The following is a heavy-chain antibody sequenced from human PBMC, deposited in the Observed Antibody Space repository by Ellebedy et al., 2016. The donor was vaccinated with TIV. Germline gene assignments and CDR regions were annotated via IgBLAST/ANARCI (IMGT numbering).Heavy chain of an antibody. Sequence: MPSETLSLTCAVYGGSLSGYYWSWIRQPPGKGLEWIGEINHRGSTNYNSSLKSRVTISLDTSKNPFSLKLSSVTAADTAVYYCSRGVTDQNWGQGNLVTVSS. CDR3: SRGVTDQN. J-gene: IGHJ4*02. V-gene: IGHV4-34*01. CDR2: INHRGST. CDR1: GGSLSGYY. D-gene: IGHD2-21*02.